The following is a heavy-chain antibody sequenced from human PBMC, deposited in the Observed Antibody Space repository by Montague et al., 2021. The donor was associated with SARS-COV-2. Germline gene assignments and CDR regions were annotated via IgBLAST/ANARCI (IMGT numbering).Heavy chain of an antibody. J-gene: IGHJ4*02. CDR3: ARGNFDWLLLPDGYFDH. CDR2: ISSSGSII. D-gene: IGHD3-9*01. CDR1: GFTFSSYE. Sequence: SLRLSCAASGFTFSSYEMNWVRQAPGKGLEWVSYISSSGSIIYYADSVKGRFTIPRDNAKSSLYLQMNSLRAEDTAVYYCARGNFDWLLLPDGYFDHWGQGTLVTVSS. V-gene: IGHV3-48*03.